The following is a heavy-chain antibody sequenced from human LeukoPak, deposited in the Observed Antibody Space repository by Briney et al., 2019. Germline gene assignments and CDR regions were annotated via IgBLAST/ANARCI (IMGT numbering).Heavy chain of an antibody. CDR1: GDSVSSNSAA. Sequence: SQTLALTWAISGDSVSSNSAAWNWIRQSPSRGLEWLGRTYYRSKWYNDYAVSVQRPITINPDTPKNQFSPHLHSVTPEDTAVYYCARDNSYAYFYFDYWGQGTLVTVSS. CDR2: TYYRSKWYN. CDR3: ARDNSYAYFYFDY. V-gene: IGHV6-1*01. J-gene: IGHJ4*02. D-gene: IGHD5-18*01.